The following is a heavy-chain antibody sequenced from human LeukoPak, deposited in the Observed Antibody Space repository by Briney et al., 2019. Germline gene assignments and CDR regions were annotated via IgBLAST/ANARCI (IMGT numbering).Heavy chain of an antibody. J-gene: IGHJ4*02. CDR3: AKGKDC. CDR1: EFTFSDYA. V-gene: IGHV3-23*01. Sequence: RGSLRLSCVAFEFTFSDYAMSWVRQAPGKGLEWVSAITGSGGSTYYADSVKGRFTITRDNSQNTLYLQMNSLRADDTAVYYCAKGKDCWGQGTLVTVSS. CDR2: ITGSGGST.